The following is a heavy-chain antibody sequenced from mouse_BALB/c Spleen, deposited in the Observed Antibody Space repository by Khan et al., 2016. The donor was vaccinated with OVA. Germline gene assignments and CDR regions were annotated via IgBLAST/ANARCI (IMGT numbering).Heavy chain of an antibody. V-gene: IGHV5-6-4*01. CDR3: TRGEGYYGNPYAIDF. D-gene: IGHD2-1*01. CDR2: ISSGGTYT. CDR1: GFTFSTYT. J-gene: IGHJ4*01. Sequence: EVELVESGGGLVKPGGSLKLSCAASGFTFSTYTMSWVRQTPEKRLEWVATISSGGTYTYYVDSVEGRFTLSRDNAKNTLYLEMTSLKSEATAIYYCTRGEGYYGNPYAIDFWGQGTSVTVSS.